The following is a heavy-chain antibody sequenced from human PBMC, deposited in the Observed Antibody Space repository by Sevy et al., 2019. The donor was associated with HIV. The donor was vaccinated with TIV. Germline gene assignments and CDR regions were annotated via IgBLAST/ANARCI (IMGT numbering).Heavy chain of an antibody. V-gene: IGHV1-2*02. CDR3: ARGVTIFGVDYYFQH. CDR2: INPNSGDT. D-gene: IGHD3-3*01. CDR1: GNTFTVYF. Sequence: ASVKVSCKASGNTFTVYFVYCVRQAPGQGLEWMGWINPNSGDTNYAQNFQGRVTITSDASIITAYMELSSLTSDDTAVYYCARGVTIFGVDYYFQHWGQGALVTVSS. J-gene: IGHJ1*01.